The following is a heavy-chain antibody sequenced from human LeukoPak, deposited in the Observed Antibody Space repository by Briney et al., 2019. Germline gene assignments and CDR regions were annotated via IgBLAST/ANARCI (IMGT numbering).Heavy chain of an antibody. J-gene: IGHJ5*02. Sequence: ASVKVSCKASGYTFTNFAMNWVRQAPGQGLEWMGRINPNSGGTNYAQKFQGRVTMTRDTSISTAYMELSRLRSDDTAVYYCARGYYYDSSGYSNRLNWFDPWGQGTLVTVSS. CDR3: ARGYYYDSSGYSNRLNWFDP. CDR2: INPNSGGT. V-gene: IGHV1-2*06. D-gene: IGHD3-22*01. CDR1: GYTFTNFA.